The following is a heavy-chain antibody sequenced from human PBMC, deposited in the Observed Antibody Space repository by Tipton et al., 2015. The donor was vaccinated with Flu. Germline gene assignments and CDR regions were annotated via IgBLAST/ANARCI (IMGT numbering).Heavy chain of an antibody. D-gene: IGHD3-10*01. CDR1: GYSFTSFA. Sequence: QLVQSGAEVKKPGAAVKVSCKASGYSFTSFALHWVRQAPGQRLEWMGCINAGTGDTRYSQDFQGRVTFTRDTSATTVYMALSSLRSEDTAVYFCARDYFGLAFGELPKSLWGQGTLVIVSS. J-gene: IGHJ4*02. V-gene: IGHV1-3*01. CDR2: INAGTGDT. CDR3: ARDYFGLAFGELPKSL.